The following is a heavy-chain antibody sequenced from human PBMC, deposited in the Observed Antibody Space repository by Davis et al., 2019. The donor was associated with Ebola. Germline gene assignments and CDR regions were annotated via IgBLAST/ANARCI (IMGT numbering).Heavy chain of an antibody. Sequence: SVKVSCKTYGFTFSSSGMQWVRQARGQRLEWIGGIVVGSGNTNYAQKFRERLTMTREMSTSTAYMELSSLRSEDTAVYYCARDYGDYGFDYWGQGTLVTVSS. D-gene: IGHD4-17*01. J-gene: IGHJ4*02. CDR1: GFTFSSSG. CDR3: ARDYGDYGFDY. V-gene: IGHV1-58*02. CDR2: IVVGSGNT.